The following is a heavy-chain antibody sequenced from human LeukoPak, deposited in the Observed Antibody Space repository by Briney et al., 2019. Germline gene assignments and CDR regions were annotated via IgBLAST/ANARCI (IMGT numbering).Heavy chain of an antibody. CDR1: GGSISTGGYS. CDR3: ASARLYGSGNYPFDY. CDR2: IFHSGST. Sequence: SETLSLTCAVSGGSISTGGYSWSWIRQPPAKGMEWIVYIFHSGSTYDNPSLKSRVTISVDRSKIQFSLKLSSVTAADTAVYYCASARLYGSGNYPFDYWGQGTLVTVSS. J-gene: IGHJ4*02. V-gene: IGHV4-30-2*01. D-gene: IGHD3-10*01.